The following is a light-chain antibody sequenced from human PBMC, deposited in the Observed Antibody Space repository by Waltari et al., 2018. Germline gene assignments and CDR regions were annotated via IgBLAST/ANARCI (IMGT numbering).Light chain of an antibody. Sequence: QSALTQPASVSGSPGQSITISCPGSSSDVGNFNLVSWYQLHPGTAPTLLIFEATKPPSGISYHFSGSKSGNTASLTISGLQAEDEADYFCCSYAGSSSPRLFGGGTKLSVL. CDR2: EAT. V-gene: IGLV2-23*01. CDR1: SSDVGNFNL. CDR3: CSYAGSSSPRL. J-gene: IGLJ3*02.